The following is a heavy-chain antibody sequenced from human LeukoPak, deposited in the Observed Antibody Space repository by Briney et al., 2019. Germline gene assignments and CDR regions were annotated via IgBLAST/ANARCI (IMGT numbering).Heavy chain of an antibody. J-gene: IGHJ4*02. V-gene: IGHV3-20*04. Sequence: GGSLRLSCAASGFTFDDYGMSWVRQAPGKGLGWVSGINWNGGSTGYADSVKGRFTISRDNAKNSLYLQMNSLRAEDTAVYYCARDGDSSGYYYPFDYWGQGTLVTVSS. CDR2: INWNGGST. CDR1: GFTFDDYG. D-gene: IGHD3-22*01. CDR3: ARDGDSSGYYYPFDY.